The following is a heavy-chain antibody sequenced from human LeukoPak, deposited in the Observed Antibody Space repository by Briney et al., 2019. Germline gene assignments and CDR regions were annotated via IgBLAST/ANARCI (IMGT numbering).Heavy chain of an antibody. V-gene: IGHV4-38-2*02. CDR3: ARDPGVVTMVRGGTYYFDY. D-gene: IGHD3-10*01. CDR1: GYSISSGYY. Sequence: SETLSLTCTVSGYSISSGYYWGWIRQPPGKGLEWIGSIYHSGSTYYNPSLKSRVTISVDTSKNQFSLKLSSVTAADTAVYYCARDPGVVTMVRGGTYYFDYWGQGTLVTVSS. J-gene: IGHJ4*02. CDR2: IYHSGST.